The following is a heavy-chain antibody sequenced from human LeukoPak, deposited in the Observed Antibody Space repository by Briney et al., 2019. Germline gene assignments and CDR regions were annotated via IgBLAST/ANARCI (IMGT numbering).Heavy chain of an antibody. V-gene: IGHV4-34*01. CDR1: GGSFSGYY. Sequence: PSETPSLTCAVYGGSFSGYYWSWGRQPPGKGLEWSGEINHSGSTNYNPSLKSRVTISVDTSKNQFSLKLSSVTAADTAVYYCARGSQVYYGSGSYDWFDPWGQGTLVTVSS. CDR3: ARGSQVYYGSGSYDWFDP. CDR2: INHSGST. D-gene: IGHD3-10*01. J-gene: IGHJ5*02.